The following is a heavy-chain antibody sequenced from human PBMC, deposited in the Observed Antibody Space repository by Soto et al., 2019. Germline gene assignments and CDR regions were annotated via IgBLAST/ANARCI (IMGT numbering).Heavy chain of an antibody. Sequence: ASVKVSCKASGYTFTNYDINWVRQATGQGPEWMGWMNPDSGDTGYVPNFQGRVSMTRSTSISTAYMELSDLRSEDKAVYYCARRRGGTGVQFDFWGQGAQVTVSS. J-gene: IGHJ4*02. CDR1: GYTFTNYD. D-gene: IGHD7-27*01. CDR2: MNPDSGDT. CDR3: ARRRGGTGVQFDF. V-gene: IGHV1-8*01.